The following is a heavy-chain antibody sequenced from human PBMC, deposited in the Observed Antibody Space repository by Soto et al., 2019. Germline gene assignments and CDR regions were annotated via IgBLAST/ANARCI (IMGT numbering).Heavy chain of an antibody. V-gene: IGHV4-39*01. D-gene: IGHD4-17*01. CDR2: IYYSGST. J-gene: IGHJ4*02. CDR1: GGSISSSSYY. Sequence: PSETLSLTCTVSGGSISSSSYYWGWIRQPPGKGLEWIGSIYYSGSTYYNPSLKSRVTISVDTSKNQFSLKLSSVTAEDTAVYYCARPKYGDTTLVDYWGQGTLVTVSS. CDR3: ARPKYGDTTLVDY.